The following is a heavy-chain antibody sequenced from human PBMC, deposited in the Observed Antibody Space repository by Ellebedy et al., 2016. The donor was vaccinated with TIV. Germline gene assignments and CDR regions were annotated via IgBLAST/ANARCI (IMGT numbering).Heavy chain of an antibody. D-gene: IGHD5-12*01. CDR1: GGSMRSSSYY. CDR2: IFHSGNT. V-gene: IGHV4-39*01. CDR3: ARRAGYYGYDGLFDY. Sequence: MPSETLSLTCTVSGGSMRSSSYYWGWIRQPPGKGLEWIGNIFHSGNTYYNPSLKSRVTISVGTSKKQFSLQLGSVTAADTDVYYCARRAGYYGYDGLFDYWGQGTLVTVSS. J-gene: IGHJ4*02.